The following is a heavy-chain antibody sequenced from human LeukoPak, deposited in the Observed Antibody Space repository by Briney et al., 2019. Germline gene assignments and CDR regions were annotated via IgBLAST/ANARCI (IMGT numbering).Heavy chain of an antibody. D-gene: IGHD3-22*01. Sequence: PGGSLRLSCAASGFTFSSYGMHWVRQAPGKGLEWVAVIWYDGSNKYYADSVKGRFTISRDKAKNTLYLQMNSLRAEDTAVYYCARLPTFYYDSSHYHYDYWGQGTLVTVPS. CDR3: ARLPTFYYDSSHYHYDY. CDR2: IWYDGSNK. J-gene: IGHJ4*02. V-gene: IGHV3-33*01. CDR1: GFTFSSYG.